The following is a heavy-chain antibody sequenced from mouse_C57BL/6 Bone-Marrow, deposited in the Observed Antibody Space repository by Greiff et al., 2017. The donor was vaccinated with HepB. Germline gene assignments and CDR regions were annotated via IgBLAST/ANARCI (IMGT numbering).Heavy chain of an antibody. V-gene: IGHV1-85*01. CDR1: GYTFTSYD. CDR2: ISPRDGST. CDR3: AISYYYGSSFYYFDY. Sequence: VQLQQSGPELVKPGASVKLSCKASGYTFTSYDINWVKQRPGQGLEWIGWISPRDGSTKYNEKFKGKATLTVAPSSSTAYMELHSLTSRDSAVYFCAISYYYGSSFYYFDYWGQGTTLTVSS. J-gene: IGHJ2*01. D-gene: IGHD1-1*01.